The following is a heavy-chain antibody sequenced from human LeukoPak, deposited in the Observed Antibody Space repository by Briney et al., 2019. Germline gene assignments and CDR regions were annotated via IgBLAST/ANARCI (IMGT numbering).Heavy chain of an antibody. V-gene: IGHV3-21*01. CDR1: GFTFSSYS. Sequence: GGSLRLSCAASGFTFSSYSMNWVRQAPGKGLEWVSSTSSSSSYIYYADSAKGRFTISRDNAKNSLYLQMNSLRAEDTAVYYCARGLIYDSSGYYYLGFDYWGQGTLVTVSS. CDR2: TSSSSSYI. D-gene: IGHD3-22*01. CDR3: ARGLIYDSSGYYYLGFDY. J-gene: IGHJ4*02.